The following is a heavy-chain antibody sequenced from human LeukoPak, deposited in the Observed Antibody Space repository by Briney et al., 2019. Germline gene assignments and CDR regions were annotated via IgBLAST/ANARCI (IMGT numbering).Heavy chain of an antibody. J-gene: IGHJ4*02. D-gene: IGHD6-13*01. V-gene: IGHV1-18*01. CDR3: AREGSSSWYHFEY. CDR1: GYTFSNYG. Sequence: GASVKVSCKASGYTFSNYGINWVRQAPGQGLEWMGWISADNGKTIYAQKSQGRVTMSTDTSTGTVYMELGSLRSDDTARYYCAREGSSSWYHFEYWGQGTLVTVYS. CDR2: ISADNGKT.